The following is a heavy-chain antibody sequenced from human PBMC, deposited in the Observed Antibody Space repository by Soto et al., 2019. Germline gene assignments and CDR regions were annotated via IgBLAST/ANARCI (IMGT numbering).Heavy chain of an antibody. CDR1: GFTFDDYA. CDR2: ISWNSGSI. CDR3: AKEKSDYYYYMDV. J-gene: IGHJ6*03. Sequence: EVQLVESGGGLVQPGRSLRLSCAASGFTFDDYAMHWVRQAPGKGLEWVSGISWNSGSIGYADSVKGRFTISRDNAKNSLYLQMNSLRAEDTALYYCAKEKSDYYYYMDVWGIGTTVTVSS. V-gene: IGHV3-9*01.